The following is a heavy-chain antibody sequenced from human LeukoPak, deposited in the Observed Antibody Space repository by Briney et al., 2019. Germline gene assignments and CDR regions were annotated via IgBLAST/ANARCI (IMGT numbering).Heavy chain of an antibody. V-gene: IGHV4-59*01. CDR1: GGSFSGYY. D-gene: IGHD3-10*01. J-gene: IGHJ4*02. CDR2: IYYSGST. Sequence: LETLSLTCAVYGGSFSGYYWSWIRQPPGKGLEWIGYIYYSGSTNYNPSLKSRVTISVDTSKNQFSLKLSSVTAADTAVYYCARGAMVRGVHFDYWGQGTLVTVSS. CDR3: ARGAMVRGVHFDY.